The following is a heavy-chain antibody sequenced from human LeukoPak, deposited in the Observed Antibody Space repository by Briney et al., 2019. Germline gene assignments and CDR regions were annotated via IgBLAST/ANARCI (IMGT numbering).Heavy chain of an antibody. CDR1: GGSISSGRYY. Sequence: SETLSLTCTVSGGSISSGRYYWGWIRQPPGKGLEWIGNIYYSGSTYYNPSLKSRVTISVDTSKNQFSLKLSSVIAADTAVYYCARAPPIEYREGYNQFDYWGQGTLVTVSS. J-gene: IGHJ4*02. CDR3: ARAPPIEYREGYNQFDY. D-gene: IGHD5-24*01. CDR2: IYYSGST. V-gene: IGHV4-39*07.